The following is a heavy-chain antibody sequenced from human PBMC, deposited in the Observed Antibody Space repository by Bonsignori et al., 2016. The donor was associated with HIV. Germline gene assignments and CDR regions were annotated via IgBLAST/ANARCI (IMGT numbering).Heavy chain of an antibody. V-gene: IGHV1-69*01. J-gene: IGHJ1*01. D-gene: IGHD2-2*01. CDR2: IIPIFGTS. Sequence: WVRQAPGQGLEWMGGIIPIFGTSNYAQKFQGRVTITADESTSTAYMELSSLRSEDTAVYYCARGAPRFCSSTSCLSQHWAQGTLVTVSS. CDR3: ARGAPRFCSSTSCLSQH.